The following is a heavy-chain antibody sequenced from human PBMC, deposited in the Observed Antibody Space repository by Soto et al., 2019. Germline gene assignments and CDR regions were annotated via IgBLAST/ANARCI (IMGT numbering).Heavy chain of an antibody. J-gene: IGHJ4*02. D-gene: IGHD5-18*01. V-gene: IGHV4-39*02. Sequence: SETLSLTCTVSGGSISSSSYYWCWIRQPPGKGLEWIGSIYYSGRSDYNPSLKSRITISVDTSKNHFSLEVTSVTAADTAVYYCARLSGYSYGYPNFDYWGQGTLVTVSS. CDR2: IYYSGRS. CDR3: ARLSGYSYGYPNFDY. CDR1: GGSISSSSYY.